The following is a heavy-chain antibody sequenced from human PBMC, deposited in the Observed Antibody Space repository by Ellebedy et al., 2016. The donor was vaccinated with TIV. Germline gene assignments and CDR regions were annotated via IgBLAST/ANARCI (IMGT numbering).Heavy chain of an antibody. CDR1: GYTLTELS. J-gene: IGHJ4*02. D-gene: IGHD1-26*01. V-gene: IGHV1-24*01. CDR3: ATDLDSGSYFDY. CDR2: FDPEDGET. Sequence: AASVKVSCKVSGYTLTELSMHWVRQAPGKGLEWMGGFDPEDGETIYAQKFQGRVTMTEDTSTDTAYMELSSLRSEDTSVYYCATDLDSGSYFDYWGQGTLVTVSS.